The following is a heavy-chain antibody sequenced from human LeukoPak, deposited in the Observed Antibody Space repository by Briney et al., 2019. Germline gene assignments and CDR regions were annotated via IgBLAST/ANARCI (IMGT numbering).Heavy chain of an antibody. D-gene: IGHD2-15*01. V-gene: IGHV3-9*01. J-gene: IGHJ1*01. CDR2: ISWNSGSI. CDR1: GFTFDDYA. Sequence: GGSLRLSCAASGFTFDDYAMHWVRQAPGKGLEWVSGISWNSGSIGYADSVKGRFTISRDNAKNSLYLQMNSLRAEDTAVYYCARGGGSSHGGFQHWGQGTLVTVSS. CDR3: ARGGGSSHGGFQH.